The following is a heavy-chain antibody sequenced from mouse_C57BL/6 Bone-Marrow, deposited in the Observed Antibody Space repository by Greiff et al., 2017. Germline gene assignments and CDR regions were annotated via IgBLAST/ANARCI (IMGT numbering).Heavy chain of an antibody. CDR3: ARPLYYGNSAWFAY. CDR2: IRNKANGYTT. Sequence: EVKVEESGGGLVQPGGSLSLSCAASGFTFTDYYMSWVRQPPGKALEWLGFIRNKANGYTTEYSASVKGRFTISRDNSQSILYLQMNALRAEDSATYCCARPLYYGNSAWFAYWGQGTLVTVSA. J-gene: IGHJ3*01. V-gene: IGHV7-3*01. D-gene: IGHD2-1*01. CDR1: GFTFTDYY.